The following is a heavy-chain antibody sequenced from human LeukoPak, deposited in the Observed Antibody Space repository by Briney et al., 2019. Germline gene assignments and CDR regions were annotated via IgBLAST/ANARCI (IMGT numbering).Heavy chain of an antibody. Sequence: GGSLRLSCAASGFTVSSNYMSWVRQAPGKGLEWVSVIYSGGSTYYADSVKGRFTISRDNSKNTLYLQMNSLRAEDTAVYYCAKDGPHYYDSSGYFFDYWGQGTLVTVSS. V-gene: IGHV3-53*01. CDR2: IYSGGST. CDR3: AKDGPHYYDSSGYFFDY. D-gene: IGHD3-22*01. J-gene: IGHJ4*02. CDR1: GFTVSSNY.